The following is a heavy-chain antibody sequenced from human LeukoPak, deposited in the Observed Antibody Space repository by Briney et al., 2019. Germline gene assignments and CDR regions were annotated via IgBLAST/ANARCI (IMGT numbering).Heavy chain of an antibody. J-gene: IGHJ4*02. CDR1: GGSISSNNCY. V-gene: IGHV4-39*01. CDR3: TRRPLMTLTTSGYFDY. Sequence: PSETLSLTCTVSGGSISSNNCYWAWLRQTPGKGLEWIGSAYYSGGTYYNPSLESRVTISVDTSKNQFSLKVSSVTAADTAVYYCTRRPLMTLTTSGYFDYWGQGTLVTVSS. CDR2: AYYSGGT. D-gene: IGHD4-17*01.